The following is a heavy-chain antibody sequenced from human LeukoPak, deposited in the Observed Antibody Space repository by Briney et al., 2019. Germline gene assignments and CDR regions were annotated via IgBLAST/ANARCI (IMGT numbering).Heavy chain of an antibody. D-gene: IGHD5-18*01. CDR3: ARADGYSYGTRYNWFDP. CDR1: GYTFTSYG. V-gene: IGHV1-18*01. J-gene: IGHJ5*02. Sequence: ASVKVSCKASGYTFTSYGISWVRQAPGQGLEWMGWISAYNGNTNYAQKLQGRVIMTTDTSTSTAYMELRSLRSDDTAVYYCARADGYSYGTRYNWFDPWGQGTLVTVSS. CDR2: ISAYNGNT.